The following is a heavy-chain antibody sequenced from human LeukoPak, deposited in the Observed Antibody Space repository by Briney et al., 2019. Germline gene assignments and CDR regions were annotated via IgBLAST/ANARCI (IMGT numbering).Heavy chain of an antibody. CDR3: VVGGSPGY. CDR1: GLAFSAYK. Sequence: GGSLRLSCAASGLAFSAYKMHWVRQAPRKGLVWVSRISTDGYTTDYADFVQGRFTASRDNTKNTWSLEMNSLGAEDTAVYYCVVGGSPGYWGQGTLVTVSS. V-gene: IGHV3-74*01. CDR2: ISTDGYTT. D-gene: IGHD2-15*01. J-gene: IGHJ4*02.